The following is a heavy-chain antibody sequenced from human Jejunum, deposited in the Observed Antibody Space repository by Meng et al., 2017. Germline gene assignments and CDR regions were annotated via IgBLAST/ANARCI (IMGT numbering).Heavy chain of an antibody. CDR1: GGSIRSSSYY. CDR3: ARDPTSVVPVATRNWFDP. J-gene: IGHJ5*02. CDR2: IYYSGST. Sequence: GSLRLSCTVSGGSIRSSSYYWGWIRQPPGKGLEWIGSIYYSGSTYYNPSLKSRVSISVDTSKNPFSLRLSSVTAADTAVYYCARDPTSVVPVATRNWFDPWGQGTLVTVSS. D-gene: IGHD2-2*01. V-gene: IGHV4-39*07.